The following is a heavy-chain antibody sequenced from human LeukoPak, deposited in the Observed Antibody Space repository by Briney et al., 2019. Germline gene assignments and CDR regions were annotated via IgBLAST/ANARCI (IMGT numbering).Heavy chain of an antibody. Sequence: GGSLRLSCAASRITFSNYAMSWVRQAPGKGLEWVSIIGYRGGSIYYAYSVKGRFTISRDNSKNTLSLQMNGLRPEDTAVYYCAKSWGSTRPYYDYMDVWGKGTTVTVSS. V-gene: IGHV3-23*01. J-gene: IGHJ6*03. D-gene: IGHD1-26*01. CDR1: RITFSNYA. CDR2: IGYRGGSI. CDR3: AKSWGSTRPYYDYMDV.